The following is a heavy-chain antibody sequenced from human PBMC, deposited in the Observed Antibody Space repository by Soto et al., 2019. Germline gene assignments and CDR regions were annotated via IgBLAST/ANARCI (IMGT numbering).Heavy chain of an antibody. D-gene: IGHD4-17*01. Sequence: ASVKVFCKASGYSFTSYWIGWVRQMPGKGLEWMGIIYPGDSDTRYSPSFQGQVTISADKSISTAYLQWSSLKASDTAMYYCSRSNDYGDYYYYGMDVWGQGTTVTVSS. J-gene: IGHJ6*02. V-gene: IGHV5-51*01. CDR3: SRSNDYGDYYYYGMDV. CDR1: GYSFTSYW. CDR2: IYPGDSDT.